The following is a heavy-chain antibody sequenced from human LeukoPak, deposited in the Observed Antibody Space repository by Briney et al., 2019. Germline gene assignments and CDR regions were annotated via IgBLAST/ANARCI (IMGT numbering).Heavy chain of an antibody. CDR3: ARASYAEGPFDY. V-gene: IGHV3-48*01. CDR1: EFTFGSYS. J-gene: IGHJ4*02. CDR2: ISSRSSTI. Sequence: GGSLRLSCAASEFTFGSYSMNWVRQAPGKGLEWISYISSRSSTINYADSVKGRFTVSRDNAKNSLYLQMNSLRAEDTAVYYCARASYAEGPFDYWGQGTLVTVSS.